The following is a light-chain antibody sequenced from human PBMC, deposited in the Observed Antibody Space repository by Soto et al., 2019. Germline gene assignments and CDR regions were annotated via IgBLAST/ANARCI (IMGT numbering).Light chain of an antibody. CDR3: QQSYSIT. J-gene: IGKJ5*01. CDR1: LHISNY. V-gene: IGKV1-39*01. Sequence: DIQLTQSPSSLSEFVGDSVTITCRASLHISNYLNWYQQKPGKAPTLLIYTTSTLQTGVPSRFSGSGSGTEFTLTITNLQPEDFATYFCQQSYSITFGQGTRLEIK. CDR2: TTS.